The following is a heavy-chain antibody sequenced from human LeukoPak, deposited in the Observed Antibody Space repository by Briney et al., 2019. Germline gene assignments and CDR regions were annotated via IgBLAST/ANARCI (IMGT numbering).Heavy chain of an antibody. CDR2: IKQDGSEK. CDR3: VRGAPDY. J-gene: IGHJ4*02. CDR1: GFTFSSHG. Sequence: GGSLRLSCAASGFTFSSHGMNWVRQAPGKGLEWVANIKQDGSEKYYVDSVKGRFTISRDNAKNSLYLQMNSLRAEDTAVYYCVRGAPDYWGQGTLVTVSS. V-gene: IGHV3-7*01.